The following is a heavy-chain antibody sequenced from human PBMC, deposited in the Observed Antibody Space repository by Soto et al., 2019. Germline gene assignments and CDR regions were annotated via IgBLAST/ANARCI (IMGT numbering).Heavy chain of an antibody. CDR1: GYTFTSYG. Sequence: QVQLVQSGAEVKKPGASVKVSCKASGYTFTSYGISWVRQAPGQGLEWMGWISAYNGNTNYAQKHQGRVTMTTDTSTRTAYMELRRLRSDDTAVYYCARSTGILSGSPVRDAEYFQHWGQGTLVTVSS. CDR3: ARSTGILSGSPVRDAEYFQH. V-gene: IGHV1-18*01. CDR2: ISAYNGNT. D-gene: IGHD2-15*01. J-gene: IGHJ1*01.